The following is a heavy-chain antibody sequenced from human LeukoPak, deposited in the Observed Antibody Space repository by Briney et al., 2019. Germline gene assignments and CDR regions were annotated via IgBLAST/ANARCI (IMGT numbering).Heavy chain of an antibody. D-gene: IGHD1-1*01. CDR2: ISSSGAST. CDR3: AKPHTTGNNYYYYMDV. J-gene: IGHJ6*03. Sequence: GGSLRLSCAASGFTVSSNYMSWVRQAPGKGLEWVSAISSSGASTFYADAVKGRFTISRDNSKNTLYLQMNSLRAEDTAVYYCAKPHTTGNNYYYYMDVWGKGTTVTVSS. V-gene: IGHV3-23*01. CDR1: GFTVSSNY.